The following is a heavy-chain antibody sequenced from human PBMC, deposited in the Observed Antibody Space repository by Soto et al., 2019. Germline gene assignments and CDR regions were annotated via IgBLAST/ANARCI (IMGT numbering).Heavy chain of an antibody. J-gene: IGHJ4*02. CDR2: ITSTGDRA. Sequence: GGSLRLSCAASGFHFSSYAMSWVRPAPGKGLEWVSSITSTGDRAYYADSVKGRFTVSRDNSKNTLYLQMNSLRAEDTAVYYCAKYYMVTRSPFDYWGQGTLVTVSS. V-gene: IGHV3-23*01. D-gene: IGHD5-18*01. CDR3: AKYYMVTRSPFDY. CDR1: GFHFSSYA.